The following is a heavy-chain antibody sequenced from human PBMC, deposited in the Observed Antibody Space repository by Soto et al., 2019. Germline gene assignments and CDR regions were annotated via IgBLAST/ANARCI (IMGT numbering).Heavy chain of an antibody. CDR2: FWYDASDK. Sequence: PGGSLRLSCVVSGLTFTSYSMHWVRQAPGKGLEWVATFWYDASDKTYADSVEGRFTISRNPARGTLFLQLDSLRVEDTAMYYCVSGGWNQYFFDYWGPEIPATVYS. V-gene: IGHV3-33*01. J-gene: IGHJ4*02. CDR3: VSGGWNQYFFDY. D-gene: IGHD1-1*01. CDR1: GLTFTSYS.